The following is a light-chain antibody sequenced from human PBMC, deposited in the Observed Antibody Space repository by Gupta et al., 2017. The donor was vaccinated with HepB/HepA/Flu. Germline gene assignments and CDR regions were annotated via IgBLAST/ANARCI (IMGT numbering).Light chain of an antibody. Sequence: QSALTQPAPVSGSPGQSITLSCPGTSSDVGGYNYVSWYQQHPGKAPKLMIYDVNHRPSGVSNRFSGSKFGNTASLTISGLQAEDEADYYCSSYTSSSTLVVFGGGTKLTVL. CDR2: DVN. J-gene: IGLJ2*01. CDR3: SSYTSSSTLVV. CDR1: SSDVGGYNY. V-gene: IGLV2-14*03.